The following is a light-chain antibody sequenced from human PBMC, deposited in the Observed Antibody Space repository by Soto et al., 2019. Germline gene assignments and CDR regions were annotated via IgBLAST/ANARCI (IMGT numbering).Light chain of an antibody. J-gene: IGKJ1*01. V-gene: IGKV2-24*01. Sequence: DIVLTQTPLSLVVTLGQPASISCKSSQSLAFRDGNIYLNWLQQRPGQPPRLLIYKTSNRFSGVPDRFSGSGAGTEFTLKISKVEAEDVGVYYCVEAALLPHAFGQGTKGEIK. CDR1: QSLAFRDGNIY. CDR2: KTS. CDR3: VEAALLPHA.